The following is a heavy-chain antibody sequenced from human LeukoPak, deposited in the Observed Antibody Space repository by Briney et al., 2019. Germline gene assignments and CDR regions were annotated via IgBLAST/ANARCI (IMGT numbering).Heavy chain of an antibody. CDR3: AREDTALVIAY. D-gene: IGHD5-18*01. J-gene: IGHJ4*02. CDR1: GFSFDNYG. V-gene: IGHV3-33*08. Sequence: GRSLRLSCAASGFSFDNYGMHWVRQAPGKGLEWVAIMWYDGSNKYYTDSVKGRFTISRDNSKNTLYLQMNSLRVEDTAVYYCAREDTALVIAYWGQGTLVTVSS. CDR2: MWYDGSNK.